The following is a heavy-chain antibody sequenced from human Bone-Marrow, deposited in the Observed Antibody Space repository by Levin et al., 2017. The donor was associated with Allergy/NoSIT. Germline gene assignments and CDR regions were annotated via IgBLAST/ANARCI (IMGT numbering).Heavy chain of an antibody. D-gene: IGHD3-10*01. V-gene: IGHV4-59*01. CDR3: TGVWFGEAHQYYFDH. CDR1: GGSMTGYY. J-gene: IGHJ4*02. Sequence: SCTVSGGSMTGYYWSWIRQAPGKGLDWIGYIYYSGGTNYNPSLKSRVTMSIDTSKKQISLRLNSVTAADTAVYFCTGVWFGEAHQYYFDHWGQGTLVTVSS. CDR2: IYYSGGT.